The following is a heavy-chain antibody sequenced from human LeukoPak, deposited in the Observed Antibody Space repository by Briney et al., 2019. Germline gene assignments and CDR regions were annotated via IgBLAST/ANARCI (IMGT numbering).Heavy chain of an antibody. CDR1: GFTFSSYS. CDR2: TSYDEVNK. V-gene: IGHV3-30*03. CDR3: ARDYKWGQALDY. J-gene: IGHJ4*02. D-gene: IGHD1-1*01. Sequence: GGSLRLSCAASGFTFSSYSMNWVRQAPGKGLEWVAVTSYDEVNKYYADSVKGRFTISRDNSKNTLYLQMNSLRPEDTAVYYCARDYKWGQALDYWGQGTLVTVSS.